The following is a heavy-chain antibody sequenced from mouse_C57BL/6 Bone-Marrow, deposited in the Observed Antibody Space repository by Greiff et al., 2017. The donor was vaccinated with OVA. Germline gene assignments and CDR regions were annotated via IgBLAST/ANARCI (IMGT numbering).Heavy chain of an antibody. Sequence: VQLVESGPELVKPGASVKMSCKASGYTFTDYYMHWVKQKPGKGLEWIGEIYPGSGNTYYNEKFKGKATLTADTSYSTAYMQLSSLTSEDSAVYFWARGGSPPPYFDYWGQGTTLTVSS. V-gene: IGHV1-83*01. CDR3: RGGSPPPYFDY. D-gene: IGHD1-1*02. CDR2: YPGSGNTY. CDR1: YTFTDYYM. J-gene: IGHJ2*01.